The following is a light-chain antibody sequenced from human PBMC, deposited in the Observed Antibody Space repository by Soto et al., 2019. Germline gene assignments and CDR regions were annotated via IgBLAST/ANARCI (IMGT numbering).Light chain of an antibody. CDR1: SSNIGGYP. CDR3: AAWDGGLNGVL. CDR2: GYN. Sequence: LTQPPSVSGTPGQRVTISCSGSSSNIGGYPVNWYQQLPGMAPKLLIYGYNQRPSGVPGRFSGSKSGTSASLAISGLQSEDEANYYCAAWDGGLNGVLFGGGTQLTVL. J-gene: IGLJ2*01. V-gene: IGLV1-44*01.